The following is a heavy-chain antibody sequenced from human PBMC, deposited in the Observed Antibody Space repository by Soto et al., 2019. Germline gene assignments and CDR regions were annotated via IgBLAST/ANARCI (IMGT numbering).Heavy chain of an antibody. D-gene: IGHD6-19*01. J-gene: IGHJ6*02. CDR3: ARGIEGWYQGRYYYGMDV. CDR1: GGSVSSGSYY. CDR2: IYYSGST. V-gene: IGHV4-61*01. Sequence: QVQLQESGPGLVKPSETLSLTCTVSGGSVSSGSYYWSWIRQPPGKGLEWIGYIYYSGSTNYNPSLKSRVNISVDTYKNPFSLKLSSVTAADTAVYYCARGIEGWYQGRYYYGMDVWGQGTTVTVSS.